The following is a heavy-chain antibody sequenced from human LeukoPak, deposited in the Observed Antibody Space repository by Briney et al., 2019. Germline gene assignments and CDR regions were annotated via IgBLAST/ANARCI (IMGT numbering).Heavy chain of an antibody. Sequence: GASVKVSCKASGGTFSSYAISWVRQAPGQGLEWMGGIIPIFGTANYAQRFQGRVTITADESTSTAYMELSSLTSEGTAVYFFARAVVAAAIGGWYYWGQGPLVTVSS. CDR2: IIPIFGTA. CDR1: GGTFSSYA. J-gene: IGHJ4*02. V-gene: IGHV1-69*13. CDR3: ARAVVAAAIGGWYY. D-gene: IGHD2-2*01.